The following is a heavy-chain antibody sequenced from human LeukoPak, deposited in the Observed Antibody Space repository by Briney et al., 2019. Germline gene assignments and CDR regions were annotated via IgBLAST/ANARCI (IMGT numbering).Heavy chain of an antibody. Sequence: GGSLRLSCAASGFTFSSYAMSWVRQAPGKGLEWVSAISGSGGSTYYADFVKGRFTISRDNSKNTLYLQMNSLRAEDTAVYYCAKTLGGSYEAHPTWGQGTLVTVSS. D-gene: IGHD1-26*01. CDR2: ISGSGGST. J-gene: IGHJ5*02. V-gene: IGHV3-23*01. CDR3: AKTLGGSYEAHPT. CDR1: GFTFSSYA.